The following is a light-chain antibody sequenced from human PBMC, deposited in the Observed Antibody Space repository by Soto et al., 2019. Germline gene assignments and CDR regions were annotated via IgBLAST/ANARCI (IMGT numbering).Light chain of an antibody. CDR2: KVS. V-gene: IGKV2-30*01. CDR3: MQGTHWPYT. CDR1: QSLVYSDGHTY. J-gene: IGKJ2*01. Sequence: DVVMTQSPLSLPVTLGQPVSISCWSSQSLVYSDGHTYLNWFQQRPGQSPRRLIYKVSNRDSGVPARFSGDGSDTDFTLKISRVEAEDVGVYYCMQGTHWPYTFGQGTKLEIK.